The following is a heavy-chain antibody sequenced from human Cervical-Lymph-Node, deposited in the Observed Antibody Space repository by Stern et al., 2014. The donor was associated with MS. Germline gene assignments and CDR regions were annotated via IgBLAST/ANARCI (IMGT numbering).Heavy chain of an antibody. D-gene: IGHD4-17*01. Sequence: VQLVESGGGLVKPGESLRLSCDASGFTFSHYSINWVRQAPGKGLEWISSLSNTSTPTYYADSVEGRFTISRDSAKDSVSLHMVSLRAEDTAVYYCARARVGDYARSPHLDSWGQGTLVTVSS. V-gene: IGHV3-21*01. CDR3: ARARVGDYARSPHLDS. CDR2: LSNTSTPT. J-gene: IGHJ4*02. CDR1: GFTFSHYS.